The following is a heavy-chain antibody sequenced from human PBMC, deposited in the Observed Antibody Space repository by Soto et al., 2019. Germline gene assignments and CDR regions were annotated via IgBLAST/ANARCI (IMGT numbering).Heavy chain of an antibody. CDR1: GFTFDDYA. V-gene: IGHV3-9*01. CDR3: AKESFGYSYGYVFDY. J-gene: IGHJ4*02. Sequence: SPRLSCAASGFTFDDYAMHWVRQAPGKGLEWVSGISWNSGSIGYADSAKGRFTISRDNAKNSLYLQMNSLRAEDTALYYCAKESFGYSYGYVFDYWGQGTLVNVSS. D-gene: IGHD5-18*01. CDR2: ISWNSGSI.